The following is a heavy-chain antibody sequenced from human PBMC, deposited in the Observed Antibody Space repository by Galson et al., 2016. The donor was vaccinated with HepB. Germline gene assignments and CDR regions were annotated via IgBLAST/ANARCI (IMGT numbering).Heavy chain of an antibody. CDR2: ISTYNANT. CDR3: ARAYFDFWSGINYYYYMDV. Sequence: SVKVSCKASGYSFTSYGISWVRQAPGQGLEWMGWISTYNANTNYAQTLQGGVTMTTDSSTSTAYMELRRLTSDDTAVYYCARAYFDFWSGINYYYYMDVWGKGTTVTVSS. D-gene: IGHD3-3*01. CDR1: GYSFTSYG. J-gene: IGHJ6*03. V-gene: IGHV1-18*04.